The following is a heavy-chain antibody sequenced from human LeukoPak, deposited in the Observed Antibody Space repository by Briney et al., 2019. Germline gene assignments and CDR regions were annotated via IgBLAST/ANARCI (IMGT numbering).Heavy chain of an antibody. D-gene: IGHD6-19*01. J-gene: IGHJ5*02. CDR3: AREIAVAGTGWFDP. V-gene: IGHV3-30*02. CDR1: GFTFSSYG. Sequence: GGSLRLSCAASGFTFSSYGMHWVRQAPGKGLEWVAFIRYDGSNKYYADSVKGRFTISRDNSKNTLYLHVNSLRPEDTAVYYCAREIAVAGTGWFDPWGQGTLVTVSS. CDR2: IRYDGSNK.